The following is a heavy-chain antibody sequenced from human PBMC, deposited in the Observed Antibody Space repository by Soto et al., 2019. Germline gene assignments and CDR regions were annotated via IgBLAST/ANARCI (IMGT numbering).Heavy chain of an antibody. CDR1: GFAFSSYS. CDR2: IISGSSII. J-gene: IGHJ6*02. CDR3: ARGVSGYPVDSGMEV. D-gene: IGHD6-25*01. V-gene: IGHV3-48*02. Sequence: EVQLVESGGGLVQPGGSLSLSCAASGFAFSSYSVNWVRQAPGKGLEWVSYIISGSSIICYADSVKGRFTISRDDATKTLYLQIKTVRDAKTALYNSARGVSGYPVDSGMEVWGQGTTVTVSS.